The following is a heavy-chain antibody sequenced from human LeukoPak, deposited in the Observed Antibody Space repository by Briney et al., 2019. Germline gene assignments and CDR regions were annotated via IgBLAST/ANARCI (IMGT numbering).Heavy chain of an antibody. D-gene: IGHD3-3*01. CDR3: AIWYYDFWSGYRPPHDAFDI. J-gene: IGHJ3*02. CDR1: GGSFSGHY. V-gene: IGHV4-34*01. Sequence: ASETLSLTCAVYGGSFSGHYWSWIRQPPGKGLEWIGYIYHSGSTYYNPSLKSRVTISVDRSKNQFSLKLSSVTAADTAVYYRAIWYYDFWSGYRPPHDAFDIWGQGTMVTVSS. CDR2: IYHSGST.